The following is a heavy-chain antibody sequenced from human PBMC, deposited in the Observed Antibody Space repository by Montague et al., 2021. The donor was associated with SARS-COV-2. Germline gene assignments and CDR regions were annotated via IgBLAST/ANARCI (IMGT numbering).Heavy chain of an antibody. Sequence: SETLSLTCTVSGDSISSLHYCWGWIRQSPGKGLEWIGNVFYRGXTXYXXXXRXRVTISVDTSKNQFALRLRSVTATDTAIYYCARRAGVVGDTRFDYWGQGILVPVSS. CDR2: VFYRGXT. V-gene: IGHV4-39*01. CDR1: GDSISSLHYC. J-gene: IGHJ4*01. CDR3: ARRAGVVGDTRFDY. D-gene: IGHD1-26*01.